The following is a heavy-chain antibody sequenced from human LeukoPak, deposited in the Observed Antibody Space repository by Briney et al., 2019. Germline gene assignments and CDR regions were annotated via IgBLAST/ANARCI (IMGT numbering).Heavy chain of an antibody. V-gene: IGHV3-30*03. CDR1: EFTFSSYG. J-gene: IGHJ3*01. Sequence: GGSLRLSCAASEFTFSSYGMHWVRQAPGKGLEWVAVISYDGSNQYYADTVKGRFTISRDNAKESLYLQMNSLRDEDTAVYYCAREDDSWGPNNLDLWGQGTMVTVSS. CDR2: ISYDGSNQ. D-gene: IGHD7-27*01. CDR3: AREDDSWGPNNLDL.